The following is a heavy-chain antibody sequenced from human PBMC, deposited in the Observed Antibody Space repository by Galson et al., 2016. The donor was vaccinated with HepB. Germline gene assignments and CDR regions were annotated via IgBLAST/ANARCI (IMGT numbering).Heavy chain of an antibody. CDR1: GFTFSSYW. V-gene: IGHV3-74*01. D-gene: IGHD3-10*01. J-gene: IGHJ4*02. CDR3: ARGPPYGEFDY. CDR2: INSDGSST. Sequence: SLRLSCAASGFTFSSYWMHWVRQAPGKGLVWVSRINSDGSSTTYAGSVKGRLTISRDNAKNTLYLQMNGLKAEDTAVYYCARGPPYGEFDYWGQGTLVTVSS.